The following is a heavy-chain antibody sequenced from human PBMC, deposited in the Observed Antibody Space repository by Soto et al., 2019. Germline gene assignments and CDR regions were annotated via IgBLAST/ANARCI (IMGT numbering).Heavy chain of an antibody. V-gene: IGHV3-30*03. J-gene: IGHJ4*02. CDR3: ARDSGWPILNFDN. D-gene: IGHD3-10*01. CDR1: DFDFSSYG. Sequence: LSCAASDFDFSSYGIHWVRQAPGKGLEWVAASSYDGRETFYADSAKGRFTVSKEMSKNTAFLQTNALRHEDTAVYFCARDSGWPILNFDNWGQGTPVTVCS. CDR2: SSYDGRET.